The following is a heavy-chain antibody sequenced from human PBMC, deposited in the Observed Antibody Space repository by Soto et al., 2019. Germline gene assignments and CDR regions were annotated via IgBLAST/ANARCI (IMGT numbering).Heavy chain of an antibody. D-gene: IGHD3-16*01. CDR2: IWYDGSNK. J-gene: IGHJ6*02. Sequence: GESLKISCAASGFTFSSYGMHWVRQAPGKGLEWVAVIWYDGSNKYYADSVKGRFTISRDNSKNTLYLQMNSLRAEDTAVYYCARDRRLEVGVMDVWGQGTTVTVSS. CDR1: GFTFSSYG. CDR3: ARDRRLEVGVMDV. V-gene: IGHV3-33*01.